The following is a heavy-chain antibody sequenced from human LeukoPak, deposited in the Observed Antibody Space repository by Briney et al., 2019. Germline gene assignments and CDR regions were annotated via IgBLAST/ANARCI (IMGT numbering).Heavy chain of an antibody. CDR2: VYYTGSI. Sequence: SETLSLTCTVSGGSISSYSWSWVRQPPGKGLEWVGYVYYTGSINYNPSLKSRVTISVDTSKNQFSLKLSSVTAADTAVYYCARGSSSGSYHPLDPWGQGTLVTVSS. J-gene: IGHJ5*02. V-gene: IGHV4-59*01. CDR1: GGSISSYS. D-gene: IGHD3-10*01. CDR3: ARGSSSGSYHPLDP.